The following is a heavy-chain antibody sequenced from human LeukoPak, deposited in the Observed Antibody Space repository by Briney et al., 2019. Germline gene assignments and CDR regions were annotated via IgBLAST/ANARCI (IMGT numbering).Heavy chain of an antibody. D-gene: IGHD3-22*01. CDR2: ISTSSSYI. Sequence: GGSLRLSCAASGFIFSNYAMNWVRQAPGKGLEWVSSISTSSSYIFYADSVKGRFTISRDNAKNSLFPQMNSLRAEDTAVYYCTKTRMYNYDSRDFDYWGQGTLVTVSS. J-gene: IGHJ4*02. CDR3: TKTRMYNYDSRDFDY. CDR1: GFIFSNYA. V-gene: IGHV3-21*01.